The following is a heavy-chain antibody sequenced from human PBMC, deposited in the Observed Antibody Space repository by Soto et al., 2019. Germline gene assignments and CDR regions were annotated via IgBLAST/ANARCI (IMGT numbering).Heavy chain of an antibody. CDR3: AIHIVVVPAARFDY. D-gene: IGHD2-2*01. J-gene: IGHJ4*02. CDR2: ISGSGGST. V-gene: IGHV3-23*01. CDR1: GFTFSSYA. Sequence: LRLSCAASGFTFSSYAMSWVRQAPGKGLEWVSAISGSGGSTYYADSVKGRFTISRDNSKNTLYLQMNSPRAEDTAVYYCAIHIVVVPAARFDYWGQGTLVTVSS.